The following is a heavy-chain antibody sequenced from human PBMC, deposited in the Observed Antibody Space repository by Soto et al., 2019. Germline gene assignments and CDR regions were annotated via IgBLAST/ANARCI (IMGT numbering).Heavy chain of an antibody. D-gene: IGHD2-2*02. CDR2: VNTGNGDT. CDR1: GYTFIVHP. V-gene: IGHV1-3*04. J-gene: IGHJ2*01. CDR3: VREVLCSGTGCYKYFDL. Sequence: ASVKVSCKTSGYTFIVHPMHWGRQAPGQRLEWLGWVNTGNGDTKYSQKFQGRVTFTRDTSATTAFMELSSLRSEDTAVYYCVREVLCSGTGCYKYFDLWGGGPLVTVPS.